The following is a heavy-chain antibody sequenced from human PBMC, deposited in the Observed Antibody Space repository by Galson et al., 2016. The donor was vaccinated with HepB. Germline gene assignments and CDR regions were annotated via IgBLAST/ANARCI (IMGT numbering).Heavy chain of an antibody. V-gene: IGHV1-2*04. CDR1: GYTFTDYY. CDR3: ARAGSYLYLHKDNWFDP. D-gene: IGHD3-10*01. Sequence: SCKASGYTFTDYYMHWVRQAPGQGLEWMGWIDPNSGRTNYAQKFQGWVTMTRDTSITTAYMELSRLSPDDTAVYYCARAGSYLYLHKDNWFDPWGQGTLVNVSS. CDR2: IDPNSGRT. J-gene: IGHJ5*02.